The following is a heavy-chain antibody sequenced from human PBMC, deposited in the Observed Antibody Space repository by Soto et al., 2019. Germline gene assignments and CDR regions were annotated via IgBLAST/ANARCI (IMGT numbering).Heavy chain of an antibody. D-gene: IGHD1-1*01. CDR3: AKSVYNWNDGFFDY. CDR1: GFIFRSYG. V-gene: IGHV3-30*18. Sequence: QVQLVESGGGVVQPGRSLRLSCAASGFIFRSYGMHWVRQAPGKGLEWVAVISYDGINKYYSKSVKGRFTISRDNSKNTLYLQMNSLRAEDTAVYYCAKSVYNWNDGFFDYWGQGTLVTVSS. CDR2: ISYDGINK. J-gene: IGHJ4*02.